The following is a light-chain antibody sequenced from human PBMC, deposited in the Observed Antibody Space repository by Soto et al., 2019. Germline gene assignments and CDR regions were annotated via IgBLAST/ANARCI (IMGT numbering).Light chain of an antibody. CDR2: AAS. Sequence: DIQMTQSPSSLSAPVGDRVIITCRASQSIRKYLNWYQHKPGKVPTLLIYAASSLQSGVPSRFSGSGSGTDFTLTISSLQPEDFATYYCQQSYSTLPITFGQGTRLEI. CDR3: QQSYSTLPIT. V-gene: IGKV1-39*01. J-gene: IGKJ5*01. CDR1: QSIRKY.